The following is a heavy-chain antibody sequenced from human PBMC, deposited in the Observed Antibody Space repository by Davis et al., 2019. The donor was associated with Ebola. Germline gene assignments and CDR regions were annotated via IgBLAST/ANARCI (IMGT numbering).Heavy chain of an antibody. V-gene: IGHV1-2*02. J-gene: IGHJ4*02. D-gene: IGHD3-10*01. Sequence: ASVKVSCKASGYTFTGYYMHWVRQAPGQGLEWMGRINPNSGGTDYAQKFQGRVTITRDTSITTAYMEVGRLRSDDTAVYYCASLVYGSGSFYFDYWGQGSLVTVSS. CDR3: ASLVYGSGSFYFDY. CDR2: INPNSGGT. CDR1: GYTFTGYY.